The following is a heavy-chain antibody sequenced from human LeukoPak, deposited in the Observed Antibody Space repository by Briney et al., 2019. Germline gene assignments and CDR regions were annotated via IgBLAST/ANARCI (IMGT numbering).Heavy chain of an antibody. D-gene: IGHD3-22*01. CDR2: ISGSGGST. Sequence: GGSLRLSCAASGFTFSSYAMSWVRQAPGKGLEWVSAISGSGGSTYYADSVKGRFTISRDNAKNSLYLQMNSLRAEDTALYYCAKVLNYYDSSGHFDYWGQGTLVTVSS. CDR1: GFTFSSYA. V-gene: IGHV3-23*01. J-gene: IGHJ4*02. CDR3: AKVLNYYDSSGHFDY.